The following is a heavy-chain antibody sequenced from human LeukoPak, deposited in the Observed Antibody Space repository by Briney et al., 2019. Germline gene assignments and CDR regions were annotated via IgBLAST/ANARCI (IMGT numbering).Heavy chain of an antibody. CDR3: AKDIAASGLPRIFDF. J-gene: IGHJ4*02. D-gene: IGHD6-13*01. Sequence: PEGSLRLSCAASGFTFSTFAMNWVRQAPGRGLEWLSRIRGDGSATSYADSVKGRITISRDNAKNTMYLQMNSLSGEDTAIYYCAKDIAASGLPRIFDFWGQGTLVTVSS. V-gene: IGHV3-23*01. CDR1: GFTFSTFA. CDR2: IRGDGSAT.